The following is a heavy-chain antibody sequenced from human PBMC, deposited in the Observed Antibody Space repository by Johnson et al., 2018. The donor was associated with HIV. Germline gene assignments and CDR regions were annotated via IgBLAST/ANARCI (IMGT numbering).Heavy chain of an antibody. CDR1: GFTFSTYG. D-gene: IGHD6-19*01. V-gene: IGHV3-30*02. Sequence: QVQLVESGGGVVQPGGSLRLSCAASGFTFSTYGMHWVRQAPGKGLEWAAFIRYDGSNKYYADSLKGRLTISRDNSKNTLYLQMNSLRAEDTAVYYCAKKQWPEDDAFDIWGQGTMVTVFS. CDR2: IRYDGSNK. CDR3: AKKQWPEDDAFDI. J-gene: IGHJ3*02.